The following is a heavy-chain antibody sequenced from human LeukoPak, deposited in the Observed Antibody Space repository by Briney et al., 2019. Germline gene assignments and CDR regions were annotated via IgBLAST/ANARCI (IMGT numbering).Heavy chain of an antibody. J-gene: IGHJ6*03. CDR3: ARGGYYDSSGYYYVIAYYYYYMDV. D-gene: IGHD3-22*01. CDR2: INHSGST. V-gene: IGHV4-34*01. Sequence: PSETLSLTCAVYGGSFSGYYWSWIRQPPGKGLEWIGEINHSGSTNYNPSLKSRVTISVDTFTNQFSLMLSSVTAADTAVYYCARGGYYDSSGYYYVIAYYYYYMDVWGKGTTVTVSS. CDR1: GGSFSGYY.